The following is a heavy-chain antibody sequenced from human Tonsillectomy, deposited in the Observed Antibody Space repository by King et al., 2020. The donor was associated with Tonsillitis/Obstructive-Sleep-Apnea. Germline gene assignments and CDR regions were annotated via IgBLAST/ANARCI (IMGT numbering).Heavy chain of an antibody. CDR1: GFILSNYA. CDR3: ARDHILDY. CDR2: IRGRGGST. V-gene: IGHV3-23*04. Sequence: VQLVESGGGLVQPGGSLRLSCAASGFILSNYAMNWVRQAPGKGLEWGSDIRGRGGSTDYADSVKGRFTISRDNSKNMLYLQMSSLRADDTAVYYCARDHILDYWGQGTLVTVSS. D-gene: IGHD2-21*01. J-gene: IGHJ4*02.